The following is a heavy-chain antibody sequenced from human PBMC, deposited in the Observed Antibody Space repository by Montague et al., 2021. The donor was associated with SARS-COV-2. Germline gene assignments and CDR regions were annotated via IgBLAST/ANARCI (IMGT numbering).Heavy chain of an antibody. Sequence: SETLSLTCTVSGGSISSYYWSWIRQPPGKGLEWIGEIIHSGSTNYNPSLKSRVTISVDTSKNQFSLKLSSVTAADTAVYYCARGNSHYYGSGSYYAHYYGMDVWGQGTTVTVSS. CDR2: IIHSGST. CDR3: ARGNSHYYGSGSYYAHYYGMDV. J-gene: IGHJ6*02. V-gene: IGHV4-34*01. D-gene: IGHD3-10*01. CDR1: GGSISSYY.